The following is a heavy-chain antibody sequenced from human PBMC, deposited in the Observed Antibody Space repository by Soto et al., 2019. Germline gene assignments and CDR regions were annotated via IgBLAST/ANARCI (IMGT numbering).Heavy chain of an antibody. CDR1: GGSISSGGYY. CDR3: AKDLSIVARLPGHYGMDV. Sequence: PSETLSLTCTVSGGSISSGGYYWSWVRQAPGKGLEWVSAISGSGCSTYYADSVKGRFTISRDNSKNTLYLQMNSLRAEDTAVYYCAKDLSIVARLPGHYGMDVWGQGTTVTVSS. D-gene: IGHD3-22*01. V-gene: IGHV3-23*01. CDR2: ISGSGCST. J-gene: IGHJ6*02.